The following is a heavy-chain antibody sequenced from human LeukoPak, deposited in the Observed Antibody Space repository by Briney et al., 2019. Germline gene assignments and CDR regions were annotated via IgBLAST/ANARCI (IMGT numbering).Heavy chain of an antibody. Sequence: GESLKISCKGSGYSFTSYWIGWVRQMPRKGLEWMGIIYPGDSDTRYSPSFQGQVTISADKSISTAYLQWSSLKASDTAMYYCARLYDILTGYQGELDYWGQGTLVTVSS. CDR2: IYPGDSDT. CDR3: ARLYDILTGYQGELDY. D-gene: IGHD3-9*01. J-gene: IGHJ4*02. CDR1: GYSFTSYW. V-gene: IGHV5-51*01.